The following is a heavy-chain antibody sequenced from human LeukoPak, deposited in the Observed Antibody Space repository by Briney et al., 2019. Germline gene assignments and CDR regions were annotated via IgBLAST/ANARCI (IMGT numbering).Heavy chain of an antibody. Sequence: GASVKVSCKVSGYTLTELSMHWVRQAPGKGLEWMGGFDPEDGETIYAQKFQGRVTMTEDTSTDTAYMGLSSLRSEDTAVYYCATVTSGSYYSGSRFDYWGQGTLVIVSS. CDR2: FDPEDGET. CDR3: ATVTSGSYYSGSRFDY. CDR1: GYTLTELS. J-gene: IGHJ4*02. D-gene: IGHD1-26*01. V-gene: IGHV1-24*01.